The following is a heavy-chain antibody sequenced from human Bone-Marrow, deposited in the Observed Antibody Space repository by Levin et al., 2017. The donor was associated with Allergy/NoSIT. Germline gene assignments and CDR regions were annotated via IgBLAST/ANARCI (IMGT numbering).Heavy chain of an antibody. D-gene: IGHD2-2*02. CDR2: MNPNSGNT. CDR1: GYTFTSYD. CDR3: AVQGYCSSTSCYTYYYYGMDV. J-gene: IGHJ6*02. V-gene: IGHV1-8*01. Sequence: GESLKISCKASGYTFTSYDINWVRQATGQGLEWMGWMNPNSGNTGYAQKFQGRVTMTRNTSISTAYMELSSLRSEDTAVYYCAVQGYCSSTSCYTYYYYGMDVWGQGTTVTVSS.